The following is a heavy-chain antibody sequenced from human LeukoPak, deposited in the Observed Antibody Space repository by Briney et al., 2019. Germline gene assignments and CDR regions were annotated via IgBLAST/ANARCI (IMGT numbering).Heavy chain of an antibody. D-gene: IGHD3-3*01. CDR1: GYPFTSTG. J-gene: IGHJ4*02. Sequence: ASVKVSCKASGYPFTSTGINWLRQAPGHGLEWMGWISPYNGNTNFAQQFQNRLTLTTDTSSRTSFMELKSLRYEDTATYYCARDHGGFWSGSAGFWGQGTLLTVSS. CDR3: ARDHGGFWSGSAGF. CDR2: ISPYNGNT. V-gene: IGHV1-18*01.